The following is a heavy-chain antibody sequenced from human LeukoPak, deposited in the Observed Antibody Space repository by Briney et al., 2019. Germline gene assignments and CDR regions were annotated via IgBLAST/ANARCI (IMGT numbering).Heavy chain of an antibody. Sequence: GGSLRLSCAASGFTFSSYSMNWVRHAPGKGLEWVSSISSSSSYMYYADSVKGRFTISRDNAKNSLYLQMNSLRAEDTAVYYCARALVAGDFDYWGQGTLVTVSS. D-gene: IGHD6-19*01. CDR3: ARALVAGDFDY. CDR2: ISSSSSYM. J-gene: IGHJ4*02. CDR1: GFTFSSYS. V-gene: IGHV3-21*01.